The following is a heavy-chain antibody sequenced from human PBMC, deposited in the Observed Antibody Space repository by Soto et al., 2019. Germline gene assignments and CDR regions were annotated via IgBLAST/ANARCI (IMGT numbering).Heavy chain of an antibody. CDR3: ERNCPRGYTYGIDY. CDR2: IYFGDSDT. CDR1: SFSFNTYW. Sequence: PGESLKISCQGSSFSFNTYWIAWVRQMPWKGLEWVGTIYFGDSDTRYNPSFRGQVAISVDKSINTAYLQLNSLKASDTAMYYCERNCPRGYTYGIDYWGRGTLVTASS. V-gene: IGHV5-51*01. J-gene: IGHJ4*02. D-gene: IGHD5-18*01.